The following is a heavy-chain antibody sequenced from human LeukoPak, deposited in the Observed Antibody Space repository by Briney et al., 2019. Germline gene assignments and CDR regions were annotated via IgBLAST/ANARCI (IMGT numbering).Heavy chain of an antibody. CDR3: ARQGGYYYGSGSYLSRNYYYYYYMDV. V-gene: IGHV4-34*01. J-gene: IGHJ6*03. CDR2: INHSGST. CDR1: GGSFSGYY. D-gene: IGHD3-10*01. Sequence: SETLSLTCAVYGGSFSGYYWSWIRQPPGKGLEWIGEINHSGSTNYNPSLKSRVTISVDTSKNQFSLKLSSVTAADTAVYYCARQGGYYYGSGSYLSRNYYYYYYMDVWGKGTTVTISS.